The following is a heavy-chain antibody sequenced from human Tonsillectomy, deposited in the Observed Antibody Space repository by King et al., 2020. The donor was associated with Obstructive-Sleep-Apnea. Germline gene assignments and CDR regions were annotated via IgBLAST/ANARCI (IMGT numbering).Heavy chain of an antibody. CDR2: ISGYNGHT. CDR3: AREWGCTGGSCYHRTFDF. Sequence: VQLVESGTEGKKPGASVRVSCKASGYKFSSYGITWVRQAPGQGPEWMGWISGYNGHTKYAQKFQGRVTMTTDTSTSTVYLELGSLTSDDTAVYYCAREWGCTGGSCYHRTFDFWGQGTLVTVSS. J-gene: IGHJ4*02. D-gene: IGHD2-15*01. CDR1: GYKFSSYG. V-gene: IGHV1-18*01.